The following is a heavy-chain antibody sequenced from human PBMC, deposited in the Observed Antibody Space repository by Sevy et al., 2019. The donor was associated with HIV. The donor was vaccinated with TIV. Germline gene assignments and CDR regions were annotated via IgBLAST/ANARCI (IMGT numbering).Heavy chain of an antibody. Sequence: EGSLRLSCAASGFTFRSYSMNWVHQAPGKGLEWLSSISDDSRYIYYSDSVKGRFTISRANAKSSLYLQMNSLRVEDTAIYYCARDFTIFGVVSGIDYWGQGNLVTVSS. CDR1: GFTFRSYS. J-gene: IGHJ4*02. CDR3: ARDFTIFGVVSGIDY. D-gene: IGHD3-3*01. V-gene: IGHV3-21*01. CDR2: ISDDSRYI.